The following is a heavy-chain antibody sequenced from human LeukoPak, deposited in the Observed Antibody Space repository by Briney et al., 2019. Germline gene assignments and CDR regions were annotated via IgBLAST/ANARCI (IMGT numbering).Heavy chain of an antibody. Sequence: PGGSLRLSCAASGFIISTHVMHWVRQAPGKGLEWVAFIRYDGSHKYSSDSVKGRFTISRDNSKNTLYLQMNSLRADDTAVYYCARDNERYTSARLDYWGQGTLVTVSS. V-gene: IGHV3-30*02. D-gene: IGHD6-19*01. CDR1: GFIISTHV. CDR2: IRYDGSHK. J-gene: IGHJ4*02. CDR3: ARDNERYTSARLDY.